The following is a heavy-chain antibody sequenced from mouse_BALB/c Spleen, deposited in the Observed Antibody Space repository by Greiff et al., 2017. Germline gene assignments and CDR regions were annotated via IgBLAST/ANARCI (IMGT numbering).Heavy chain of an antibody. CDR1: GYTFTSYY. V-gene: IGHV1S56*01. Sequence: QVQLQQSGPELVKPGASVRISCKASGYTFTSYYIHWVKQRPGQGLEWIGWIYPGNVNTKYNEKFKGKATLTADKSSSTAYMQLSSLTSEDSAVYFCAIYYGYYFDDWGQGTTLTVSS. J-gene: IGHJ2*01. CDR2: IYPGNVNT. CDR3: AIYYGYYFDD. D-gene: IGHD2-2*01.